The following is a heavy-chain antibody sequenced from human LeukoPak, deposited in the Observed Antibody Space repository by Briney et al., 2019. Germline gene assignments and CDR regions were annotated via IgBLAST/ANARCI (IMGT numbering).Heavy chain of an antibody. D-gene: IGHD6-13*01. Sequence: GGSLRLSCAASGFTFSSYAMSWVRQAPGKGLEWVSGISGSGGRTYYADSVKGRFTISRDNSKNTLYLQMNSLRRAEDTAVYYCARDSRWFYYWGQGTLVTVSS. CDR2: ISGSGGRT. V-gene: IGHV3-23*01. J-gene: IGHJ4*02. CDR1: GFTFSSYA. CDR3: ARDSRWFYY.